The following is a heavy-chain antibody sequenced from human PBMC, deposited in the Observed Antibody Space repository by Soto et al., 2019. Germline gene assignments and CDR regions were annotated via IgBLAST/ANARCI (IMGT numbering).Heavy chain of an antibody. CDR2: IKQDGTEK. CDR3: ARDLTLPYYYGSGSYSGVFRYYYYMDV. V-gene: IGHV3-7*01. J-gene: IGHJ6*03. D-gene: IGHD3-10*01. CDR1: GFTFSSYW. Sequence: GGSLRLSCEASGFTFSSYWMSWVRQAPGKGLEWVANIKQDGTEKYYVDSVKGRFTISRDNAKNSLYLQMNSLRAEDTAVYYCARDLTLPYYYGSGSYSGVFRYYYYMDVWGKGTTLTVSS.